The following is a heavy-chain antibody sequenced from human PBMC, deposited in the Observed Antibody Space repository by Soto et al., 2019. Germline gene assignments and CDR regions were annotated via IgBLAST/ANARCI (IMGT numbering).Heavy chain of an antibody. CDR1: GYTFTSYY. CDR3: ARETSSGYDEKFYYYYGMDV. J-gene: IGHJ6*02. D-gene: IGHD5-12*01. V-gene: IGHV1-46*01. CDR2: INPSGGST. Sequence: ASVKVSCKASGYTFTSYYMHWVRQAPGQGLEWMGIINPSGGSTSYAQKFQGRVTMTRDTSTSTVYMELSSLRSEDTVVYYCARETSSGYDEKFYYYYGMDVWGQGTTVTVSS.